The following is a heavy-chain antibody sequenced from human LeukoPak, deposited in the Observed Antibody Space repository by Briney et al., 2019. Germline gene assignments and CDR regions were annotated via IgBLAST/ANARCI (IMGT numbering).Heavy chain of an antibody. CDR3: ARGDDYIGPRILLLN. J-gene: IGHJ4*02. Sequence: SETLSLTCTVSGGSISTSGYYWGWIRQPPGKGLEWIGSVYYRGSTYYNPSLKRRLIISVDTSKSQFSLKLSSVSAPDTAVYYCARGDDYIGPRILLLNWGQGTLVTVSS. CDR2: VYYRGST. V-gene: IGHV4-39*01. CDR1: GGSISTSGYY. D-gene: IGHD4-11*01.